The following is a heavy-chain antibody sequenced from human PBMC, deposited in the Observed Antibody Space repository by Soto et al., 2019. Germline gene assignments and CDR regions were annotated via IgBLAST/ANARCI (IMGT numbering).Heavy chain of an antibody. CDR3: ARDRKQNGDYLPDYYYGMDV. CDR2: IYASGGT. Sequence: SETLSLTCTVSGGSISSYYWSWIRQPAGKGLEWIGRIYASGGTNYNPSLKSRVTMSADTSKNQLSLRLSSVTAADTAVYYCARDRKQNGDYLPDYYYGMDVWGQGTMVTGSS. V-gene: IGHV4-4*07. J-gene: IGHJ6*02. CDR1: GGSISSYY. D-gene: IGHD4-17*01.